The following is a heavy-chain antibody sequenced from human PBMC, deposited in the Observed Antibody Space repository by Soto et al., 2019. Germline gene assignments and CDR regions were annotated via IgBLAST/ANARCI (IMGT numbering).Heavy chain of an antibody. V-gene: IGHV3-23*01. Sequence: EVHLLESGGGLVQPGGSLRLSCAASGYTFSTYAMSWVRQAPGMGLEWVSAISVTGGSTYYADSVRGRFTISRDNSKNTLSLQMTSLRAEDTAVYYCAKATYSNGYNFDYWGQGTLVTVSS. CDR3: AKATYSNGYNFDY. J-gene: IGHJ4*02. CDR2: ISVTGGST. D-gene: IGHD6-25*01. CDR1: GYTFSTYA.